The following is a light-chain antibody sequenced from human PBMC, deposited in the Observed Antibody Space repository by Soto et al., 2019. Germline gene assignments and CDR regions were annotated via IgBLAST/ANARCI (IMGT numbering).Light chain of an antibody. CDR3: KHNNYIWT. J-gene: IGKJ1*01. V-gene: IGKV1-5*03. Sequence: DIQMTQSPSTLSASVGDRVTITCRASQSISSWLAWYQQKPGTAPKLLIYKASTLQSGVPSRFSGSGSGTKFTLTFSTLHLFNSATYSGKHNNYIWTSGQGTK. CDR1: QSISSW. CDR2: KAS.